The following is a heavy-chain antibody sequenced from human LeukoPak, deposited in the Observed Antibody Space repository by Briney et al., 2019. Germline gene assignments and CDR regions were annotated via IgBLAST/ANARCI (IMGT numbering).Heavy chain of an antibody. CDR3: ARGGVTMALNWFDP. V-gene: IGHV1-69*06. Sequence: SVKVSCKASGGTFSSYAISWVRQAPGQGLEWMGGIIPIFGTANYAQKFQGRVTITADKSTSTAYMELSSLRSEDRAVYYCARGGVTMALNWFDPWGQGTLVTVSS. CDR2: IIPIFGTA. D-gene: IGHD3-10*01. J-gene: IGHJ5*02. CDR1: GGTFSSYA.